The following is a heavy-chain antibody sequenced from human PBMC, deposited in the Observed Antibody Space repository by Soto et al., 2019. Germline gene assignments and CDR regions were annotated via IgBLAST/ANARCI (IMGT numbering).Heavy chain of an antibody. V-gene: IGHV3-66*01. CDR2: IYSGGST. CDR1: GFTVSSNY. D-gene: IGHD2-21*02. J-gene: IGHJ4*02. CDR3: AREVVATAGNDY. Sequence: EVQLVESGGGLVQPGGSLRLSCAASGFTVSSNYMSWVRQAPGKGLEWVSVIYSGGSTYYADSVKGRFTISRDNSKNTLYLQMNSLRAEDTAVYYCAREVVATAGNDYWGQGTLVTVSS.